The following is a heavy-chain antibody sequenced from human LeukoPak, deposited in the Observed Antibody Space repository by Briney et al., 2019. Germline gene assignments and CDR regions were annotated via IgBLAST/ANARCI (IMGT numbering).Heavy chain of an antibody. J-gene: IGHJ4*02. Sequence: PGGSLRLTCAASGFTFSNYAMSWVRQAPGEGLEWVSAIIGSGASTYYADSVKGRFTISRDNSKNTLYLQMSRLRAEDTAVYYCAKTTEFWSGYFDYWGQGTLVTVSS. CDR3: AKTTEFWSGYFDY. V-gene: IGHV3-23*01. CDR2: IIGSGAST. D-gene: IGHD3-3*01. CDR1: GFTFSNYA.